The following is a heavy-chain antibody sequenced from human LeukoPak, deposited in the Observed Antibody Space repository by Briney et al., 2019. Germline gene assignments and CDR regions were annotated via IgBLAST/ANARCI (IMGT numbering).Heavy chain of an antibody. CDR3: ARGRGSYSLDY. CDR1: RYTFAGYS. V-gene: IGHV1-2*02. CDR2: INPNSGGT. Sequence: GASVKVSCKASRYTFAGYSMHSVRQAPGQGLEWMGWINPNSGGTNYAQKFQGRVTMTGDTSISTAYMELSRLTSDDTAVYYCARGRGSYSLDYWGQGTLVTVSS. D-gene: IGHD1-26*01. J-gene: IGHJ4*02.